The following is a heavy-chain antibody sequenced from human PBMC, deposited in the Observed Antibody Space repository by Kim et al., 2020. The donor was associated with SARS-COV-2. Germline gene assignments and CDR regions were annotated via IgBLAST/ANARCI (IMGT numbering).Heavy chain of an antibody. J-gene: IGHJ5*02. V-gene: IGHV3-15*01. D-gene: IGHD4-17*01. Sequence: AAPVKGKFTISRDDSKNTLYLQMNSLKTEDTAVYYCTTDFYGDYVNWFDPWGQGTLVTVSS. CDR3: TTDFYGDYVNWFDP.